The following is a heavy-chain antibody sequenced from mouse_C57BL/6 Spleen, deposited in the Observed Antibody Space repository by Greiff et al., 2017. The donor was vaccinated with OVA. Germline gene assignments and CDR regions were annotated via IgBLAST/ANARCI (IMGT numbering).Heavy chain of an antibody. D-gene: IGHD4-1*01. CDR2: ISNGGGST. CDR1: GFTFSDYY. CDR3: ARHGSTGTGWYFDV. Sequence: EVNVVESGGGLVQPGGSLKLSCAASGFTFSDYYMYWVRQTPEKRLEWVAYISNGGGSTYYPDTVKGRFTISRDNAKNTLYLQMSRLKSEDTAMYYCARHGSTGTGWYFDVWGTGTTVTVSS. J-gene: IGHJ1*03. V-gene: IGHV5-12*01.